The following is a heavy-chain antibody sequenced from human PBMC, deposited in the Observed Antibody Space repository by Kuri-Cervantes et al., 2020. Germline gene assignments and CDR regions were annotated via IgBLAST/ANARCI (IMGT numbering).Heavy chain of an antibody. D-gene: IGHD3-22*01. CDR3: AHRDYYYDSSGYPNWFDP. V-gene: IGHV2-5*01. CDR2: IYRNDDK. CDR1: GISLSTRGVG. J-gene: IGHJ5*02. Sequence: SGPTLVTPTLSLTLTCTFSGISLSTRGVGVGWIRQPPGKALEWLALIYRNDDKRYSPSLKSRLTITKDTSKNQVVLTMTNMDPGDTATYYCAHRDYYYDSSGYPNWFDPWGQGTLVTVSS.